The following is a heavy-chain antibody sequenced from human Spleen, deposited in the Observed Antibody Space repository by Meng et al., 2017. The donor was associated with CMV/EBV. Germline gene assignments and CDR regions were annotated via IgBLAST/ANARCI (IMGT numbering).Heavy chain of an antibody. CDR3: ARVEVVAATDPFDY. CDR1: GYTFTGYY. CDR2: INPNSGGT. D-gene: IGHD2-15*01. Sequence: HGQLVQSGAEVKKPGASVKVSCKASGYTFTGYYMHWVRQAPGQGLEWMGWINPNSGGTNYAQKFQGRVTMTRDTSISTAYMELSRLRSDDTAVYYCARVEVVAATDPFDYWGQGTLVTVSS. V-gene: IGHV1-2*02. J-gene: IGHJ4*02.